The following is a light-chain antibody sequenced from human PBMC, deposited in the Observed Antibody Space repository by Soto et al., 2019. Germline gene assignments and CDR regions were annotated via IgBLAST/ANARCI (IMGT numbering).Light chain of an antibody. CDR2: VVS. CDR3: SSYTSSSTTI. CDR1: SSDVGGYNY. J-gene: IGLJ2*01. V-gene: IGLV2-14*01. Sequence: QSALTQPASVSGSPGQSITISCTGTSSDVGGYNYVSWYQQHPGKVPKLMIFVVSNRPSALSNRFSGSKSGNTASLTISGLQAEDEADYYCSSYTSSSTTIFGGGTQLTVL.